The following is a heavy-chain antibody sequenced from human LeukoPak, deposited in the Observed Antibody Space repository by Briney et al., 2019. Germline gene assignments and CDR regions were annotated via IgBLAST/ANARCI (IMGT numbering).Heavy chain of an antibody. D-gene: IGHD2-2*01. CDR3: AKCARGSVVVPDAIGAFDI. CDR2: IYSGGST. J-gene: IGHJ3*02. CDR1: GFTFSSNY. Sequence: GGSLRLSCAASGFTFSSNYMSWVRQAPGKGLEWVSVIYSGGSTYYSDSVKGRFTISRDNSKNTLYLQMNSLRAEDTAVYYCAKCARGSVVVPDAIGAFDIWGQGTMVTVSS. V-gene: IGHV3-53*01.